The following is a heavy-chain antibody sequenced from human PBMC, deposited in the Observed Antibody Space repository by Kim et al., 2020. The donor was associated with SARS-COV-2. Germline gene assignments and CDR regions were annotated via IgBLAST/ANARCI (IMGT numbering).Heavy chain of an antibody. V-gene: IGHV4-31*03. CDR2: IYYSGST. Sequence: SETLSLTCTVSGGSISSGGYYWSWIRQHPGKGLEWIGYIYYSGSTYYNPSLKSRVTISVDTSKNQFSLKLSSVTAADTAVYYCARDRRYYGSGSYRYYYYGMDVGGQGTTVTVSS. CDR3: ARDRRYYGSGSYRYYYYGMDV. J-gene: IGHJ6*02. D-gene: IGHD3-10*01. CDR1: GGSISSGGYY.